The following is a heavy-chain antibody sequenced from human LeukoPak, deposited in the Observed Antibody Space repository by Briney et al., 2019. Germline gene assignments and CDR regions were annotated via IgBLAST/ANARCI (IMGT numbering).Heavy chain of an antibody. D-gene: IGHD3-10*01. V-gene: IGHV1-2*06. CDR1: GYTFTGYY. Sequence: ASVKVSCKACGYTFTGYYMHWVRQVPGQGLEWMGRINPNSGGTNYAQKFQGRVTMTRDTSISTAYMELSRLRSDDTAVYYCARGSPYYYGSGKNYYYMDVWGKGTTVTISS. J-gene: IGHJ6*03. CDR3: ARGSPYYYGSGKNYYYMDV. CDR2: INPNSGGT.